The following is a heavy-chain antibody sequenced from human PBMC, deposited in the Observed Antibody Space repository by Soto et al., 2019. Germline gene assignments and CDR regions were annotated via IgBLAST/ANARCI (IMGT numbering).Heavy chain of an antibody. CDR2: ISSSSSYI. V-gene: IGHV3-21*01. D-gene: IGHD2-15*01. J-gene: IGHJ6*02. CDR3: ARDLNKVAATQKTIDYYYYYGMDV. CDR1: GFTFSSYS. Sequence: GGSLRLSCAASGFTFSSYSMNWVRQAPGKGLEWVSSISSSSSYIYYADSVEGRFTISRDNAKNSLYLQMNSLRAEDTAVYYCARDLNKVAATQKTIDYYYYYGMDVWGQGTTVTVSS.